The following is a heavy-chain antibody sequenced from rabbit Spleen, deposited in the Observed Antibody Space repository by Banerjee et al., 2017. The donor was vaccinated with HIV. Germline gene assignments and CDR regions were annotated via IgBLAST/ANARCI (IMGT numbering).Heavy chain of an antibody. Sequence: VESGGGLVKPGASLTLTCTASEFSFSGSYDMCWVRQAPGKGLEWIACVYKGDSGSRTYYATWAKGRFTISKTSSTTVTLQMTSLTAADTATYFCARDLVTVIGWNFNLWGPGTLVTVS. D-gene: IGHD6-1*01. J-gene: IGHJ4*01. CDR1: EFSFSGSYD. V-gene: IGHV1S40*01. CDR3: ARDLVTVIGWNFNL. CDR2: VYKGDSGSRT.